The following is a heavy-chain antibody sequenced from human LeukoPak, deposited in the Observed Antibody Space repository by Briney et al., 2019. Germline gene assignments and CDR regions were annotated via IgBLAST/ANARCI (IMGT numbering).Heavy chain of an antibody. CDR3: AREAVPQVYYDSSGYYIDP. CDR2: ISAYNGNT. D-gene: IGHD3-22*01. J-gene: IGHJ5*02. V-gene: IGHV1-18*01. Sequence: ASVKVSCKASGYTFTSYGIGWVRQAPGQGLEWMGWISAYNGNTNYAQKLQGRVTMTTDTSTSTAYMELRSLRSDVTAVYYCAREAVPQVYYDSSGYYIDPWGQGTLVTVSS. CDR1: GYTFTSYG.